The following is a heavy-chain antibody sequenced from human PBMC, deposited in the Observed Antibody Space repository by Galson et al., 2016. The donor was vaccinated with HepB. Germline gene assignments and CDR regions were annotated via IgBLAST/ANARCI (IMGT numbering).Heavy chain of an antibody. V-gene: IGHV1-3*01. D-gene: IGHD3-3*01. Sequence: SVKVSCKASGFPFSAYAIHWVRQAPGQRLEWMGWINAGNGNTRYSQKLQGRVTITRDTSASTAYMELSSLRSEDTAVYYCARSPIGDFWSGYYPPQYYFDYWGQGTLVTVSS. CDR1: GFPFSAYA. CDR3: ARSPIGDFWSGYYPPQYYFDY. CDR2: INAGNGNT. J-gene: IGHJ4*02.